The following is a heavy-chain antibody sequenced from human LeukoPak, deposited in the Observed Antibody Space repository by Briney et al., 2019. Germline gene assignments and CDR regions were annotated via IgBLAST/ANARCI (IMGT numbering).Heavy chain of an antibody. D-gene: IGHD2-2*01. J-gene: IGHJ6*03. V-gene: IGHV3-21*01. CDR3: ARDCDTSCYYYYMDV. CDR2: ISSSSSYI. CDR1: GFTFSSYS. Sequence: GGSLRLSCAASGFTFSSYSMNWVRQAPGKGLEWVSSISSSSSYIYYADSVKGRFTISRDNAKSSLYLQMNSLRAEDTAVYYCARDCDTSCYYYYMDVWGKGTTVTISS.